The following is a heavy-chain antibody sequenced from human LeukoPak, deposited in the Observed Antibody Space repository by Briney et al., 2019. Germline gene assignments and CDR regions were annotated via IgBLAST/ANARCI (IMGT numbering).Heavy chain of an antibody. J-gene: IGHJ4*02. CDR1: GGSISSYY. CDR3: ARVTEDYFDY. V-gene: IGHV4-4*07. D-gene: IGHD3-16*01. CDR2: IYTSGST. Sequence: PSDTLSLTCTVSGGSISSYYWSWIRQPAGKGLEWIGRIYTSGSTNYNPSLKSRVTISVDKSKNQFSLKLSSVTAADTAVYYCARVTEDYFDYWGQGTLVTVSS.